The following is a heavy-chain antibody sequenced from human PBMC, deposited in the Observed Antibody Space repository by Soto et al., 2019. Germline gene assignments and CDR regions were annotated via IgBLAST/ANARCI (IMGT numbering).Heavy chain of an antibody. J-gene: IGHJ3*02. D-gene: IGHD3-9*01. CDR3: ARDDILTGYDAFDI. V-gene: IGHV1-18*01. Sequence: ASVKVSCKASGYTFTSYGISWVRQAPGQGLEWMGWFSAYNGNTNYAQKLQGRVTMTTDTSTSTAYMELRSLRSDDTAVYYCARDDILTGYDAFDIWGQGTMVTVSS. CDR2: FSAYNGNT. CDR1: GYTFTSYG.